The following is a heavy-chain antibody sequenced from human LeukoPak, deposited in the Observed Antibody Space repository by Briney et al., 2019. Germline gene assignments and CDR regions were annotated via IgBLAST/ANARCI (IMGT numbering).Heavy chain of an antibody. CDR3: ARDRGYYYDSSGYYMDV. Sequence: SVKVSCKASGGTFRSYAISWVRQAPGQGLEWMGGIIPIFGTANYAQKFQGRVTITTDESTSTAYMELSSLRSEDTAVYYCARDRGYYYDSSGYYMDVWGKGTTVTVSS. CDR1: GGTFRSYA. J-gene: IGHJ6*03. V-gene: IGHV1-69*05. CDR2: IIPIFGTA. D-gene: IGHD3-22*01.